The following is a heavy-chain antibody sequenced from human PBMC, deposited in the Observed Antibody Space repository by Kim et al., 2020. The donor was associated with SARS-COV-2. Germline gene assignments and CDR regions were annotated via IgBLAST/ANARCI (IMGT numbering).Heavy chain of an antibody. Sequence: GGSLRLSCAASGFTFDDYAMHWVRQAPGKGLEWVSGISWNSGSIGYADSVKGRFTISRDNAKNSLYLQMNSLRAEDTALYYCAKDPGPIVGATTAFDYWGQGTLVTVSS. CDR3: AKDPGPIVGATTAFDY. J-gene: IGHJ4*02. CDR1: GFTFDDYA. D-gene: IGHD1-26*01. V-gene: IGHV3-9*01. CDR2: ISWNSGSI.